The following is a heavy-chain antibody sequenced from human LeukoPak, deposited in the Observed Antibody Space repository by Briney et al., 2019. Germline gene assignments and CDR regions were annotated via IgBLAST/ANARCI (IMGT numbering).Heavy chain of an antibody. Sequence: SGGSLRLSCAASGFTFGSYGMHWVRQAPGKGLEWVAVISYDGSNKYYADSVKGRFTISRDNSKNTLYLQMNSLRAEDTAVYYCAKAVGYCSGGSCYWGAFDIWGQGTMVTVSS. V-gene: IGHV3-30*18. D-gene: IGHD2-15*01. CDR1: GFTFGSYG. CDR3: AKAVGYCSGGSCYWGAFDI. CDR2: ISYDGSNK. J-gene: IGHJ3*02.